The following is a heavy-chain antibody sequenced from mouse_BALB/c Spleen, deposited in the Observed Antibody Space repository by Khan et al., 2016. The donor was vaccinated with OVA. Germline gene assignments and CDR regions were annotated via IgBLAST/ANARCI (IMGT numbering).Heavy chain of an antibody. CDR3: AREEEGFAY. CDR1: GFSLTDYG. V-gene: IGHV2-6-7*01. Sequence: QVQLKESGPGLVAPSQSLSITCTVSGFSLTDYGVNWFRQPPGKGLEWLGMIWGDGSKDYNSALKSRLSISKDNSKSQVFLKMNSLQTDDTARYYWAREEEGFAYWGQGTLVTVSA. J-gene: IGHJ3*01. CDR2: IWGDGSK.